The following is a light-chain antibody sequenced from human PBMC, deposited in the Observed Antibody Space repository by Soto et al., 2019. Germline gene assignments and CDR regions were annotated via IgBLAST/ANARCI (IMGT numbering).Light chain of an antibody. V-gene: IGLV2-14*03. Sequence: SVRDQPASGFGCPGQSITISCPGTRNHNCGYDYVSWYQHHPGIAPKLIIYDVSDRPSGVSNRFSGSKSGNTASLTISGLQAEDEADYYCSSYATSNTRQIVFGTGTKVTVL. J-gene: IGLJ1*01. CDR3: SSYATSNTRQIV. CDR1: RNHNCGYDY. CDR2: DVS.